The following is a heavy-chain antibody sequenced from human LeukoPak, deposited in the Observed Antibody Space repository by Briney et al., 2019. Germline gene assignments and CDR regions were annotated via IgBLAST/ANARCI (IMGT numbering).Heavy chain of an antibody. J-gene: IGHJ6*04. V-gene: IGHV3-23*01. CDR2: ISHISDRI. CDR3: AKGSLISCTSVSCHLPMDV. D-gene: IGHD2-8*02. Sequence: GGSLRLSCAASGFTFSDYAMNWVRRAPGKGREWVSGISHISDRIYYTASVKGRFTISRDNSRNTVYLEMNSLGGEDTAIYYCAKGSLISCTSVSCHLPMDVWGKGTTVTISS. CDR1: GFTFSDYA.